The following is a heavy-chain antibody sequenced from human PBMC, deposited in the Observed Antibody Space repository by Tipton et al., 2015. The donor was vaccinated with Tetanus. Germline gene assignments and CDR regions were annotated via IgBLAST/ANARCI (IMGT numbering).Heavy chain of an antibody. D-gene: IGHD6-25*01. CDR3: ASGSTLDY. V-gene: IGHV3-74*01. CDR2: INSDGSST. J-gene: IGHJ4*02. CDR1: EFSFSSYW. Sequence: SLRLSCAASEFSFSSYWMHWVRQVPGRGLVWVSRINSDGSSTDYADSVKGRSTISRDNGKNSLYLQMSSLRADDTAVYYCASGSTLDYWGQGALVSVSS.